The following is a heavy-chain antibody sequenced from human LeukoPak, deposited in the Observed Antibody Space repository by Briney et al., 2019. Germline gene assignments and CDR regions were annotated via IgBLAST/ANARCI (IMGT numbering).Heavy chain of an antibody. V-gene: IGHV4-59*01. CDR3: ARVSGRKYYYDSSVYYFDY. CDR1: GGSISSYY. CDR2: IYYSGST. Sequence: SETLSLTCTVSGGSISSYYWSWIRQPPGKGLEWIGYIYYSGSTNYNPSLKSRVTISVDTSKNQFSLKLSSVTAADTAVYYCARVSGRKYYYDSSVYYFDYWGQGTLVTVSS. J-gene: IGHJ4*02. D-gene: IGHD3-22*01.